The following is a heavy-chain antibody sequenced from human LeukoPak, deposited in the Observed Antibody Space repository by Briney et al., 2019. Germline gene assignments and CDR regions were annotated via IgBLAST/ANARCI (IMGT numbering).Heavy chain of an antibody. V-gene: IGHV3-23*01. Sequence: PGGSLRLSCAASGFTFSSYAMSWVRQAPGKWLEWVSAISGSGGSTYYADSVKGRFTISRGNSKNTLYLQMNSLRAEDTAVYYCAKDQSIAVAGTPFRTPDYWGQGTLVTVSS. D-gene: IGHD6-19*01. J-gene: IGHJ4*02. CDR1: GFTFSSYA. CDR3: AKDQSIAVAGTPFRTPDY. CDR2: ISGSGGST.